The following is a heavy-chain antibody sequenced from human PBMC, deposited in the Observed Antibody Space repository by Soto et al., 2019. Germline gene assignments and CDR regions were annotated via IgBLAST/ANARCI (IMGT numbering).Heavy chain of an antibody. Sequence: TGGSLRLSCQASGFNFDNYGMHWVRQAPGKGLEWVAVITYDGSNKYYADSVKGRFTISRDNSKNTLSLHLNTLKPEDTAVYHCAKDRVGGTFYTPLGFWGQGTLVTVSS. V-gene: IGHV3-30*18. D-gene: IGHD1-7*01. J-gene: IGHJ4*02. CDR2: ITYDGSNK. CDR1: GFNFDNYG. CDR3: AKDRVGGTFYTPLGF.